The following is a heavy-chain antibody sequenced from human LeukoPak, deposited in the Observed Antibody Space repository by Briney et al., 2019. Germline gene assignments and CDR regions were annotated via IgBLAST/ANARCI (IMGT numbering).Heavy chain of an antibody. J-gene: IGHJ4*02. CDR3: AREVAVYAGYTRAFDY. D-gene: IGHD2-8*02. Sequence: ASVKVSCKASGYTFTGYYMHWVRQAPGQGLEWMGWINPNSGGTNYAQKFQGRVTMARDTSISTAYMELSRLRSDDTAVYYCAREVAVYAGYTRAFDYWGQGTLVTVSS. V-gene: IGHV1-2*02. CDR1: GYTFTGYY. CDR2: INPNSGGT.